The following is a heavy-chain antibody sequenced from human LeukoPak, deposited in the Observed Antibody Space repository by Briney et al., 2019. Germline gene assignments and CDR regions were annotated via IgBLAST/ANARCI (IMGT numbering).Heavy chain of an antibody. V-gene: IGHV3-23*01. CDR2: ISGSGRST. D-gene: IGHD6-19*01. J-gene: IGHJ4*02. CDR3: ARSGSGWFDF. Sequence: PGGSLRLSCAASGFTFSSYAMSWVRRAPGEGLEGVSAISGSGRSTYYADSVKCRFTISRDNSKNTLYLQMNSLRAEDTAVYYCARSGSGWFDFWGQGTLVTVSS. CDR1: GFTFSSYA.